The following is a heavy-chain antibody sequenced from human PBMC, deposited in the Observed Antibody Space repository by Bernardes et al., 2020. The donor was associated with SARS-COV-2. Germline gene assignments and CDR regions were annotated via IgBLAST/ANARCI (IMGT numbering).Heavy chain of an antibody. Sequence: GGSLRLSCVAPGLTFSSYGMHWVRQAPGKGLEWVALISNDGSNKYYADSVKGRFTISRDNSRNTLYLQVNSLRAEDTAVYYCSTTRNDYGDIVDHFQHWGQGTLVTVSS. CDR2: ISNDGSNK. D-gene: IGHD4-17*01. V-gene: IGHV3-30*03. CDR1: GLTFSSYG. J-gene: IGHJ1*01. CDR3: STTRNDYGDIVDHFQH.